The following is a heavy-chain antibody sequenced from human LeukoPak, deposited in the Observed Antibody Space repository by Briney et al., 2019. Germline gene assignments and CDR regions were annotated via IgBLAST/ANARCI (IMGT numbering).Heavy chain of an antibody. V-gene: IGHV4-4*02. Sequence: SETLSLTCAVSGGSISSSNWWSWVRQPPGQGLEWIGEIYHSGSTHYDPSLKSRVTISIDNSKNQFSLKLNSVTAADTAMYYCARRRYSGNYGNFDYWGQGTLVTVPS. J-gene: IGHJ4*02. CDR1: GGSISSSNW. D-gene: IGHD1-26*01. CDR3: ARRRYSGNYGNFDY. CDR2: IYHSGST.